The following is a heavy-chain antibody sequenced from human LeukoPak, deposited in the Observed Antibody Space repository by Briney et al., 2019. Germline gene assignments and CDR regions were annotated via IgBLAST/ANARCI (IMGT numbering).Heavy chain of an antibody. J-gene: IGHJ3*02. CDR3: TILGGPRRAFDI. Sequence: QPGGSLRLSCAASGFTFSSYSMNWVRQAPGKGLEWVSYISSSSSTIYYADSVKGRFTISRDNAKNSLYLQMNSLRAEDTAVYYCTILGGPRRAFDIWGQGTMVTVSS. CDR1: GFTFSSYS. D-gene: IGHD7-27*01. CDR2: ISSSSSTI. V-gene: IGHV3-48*01.